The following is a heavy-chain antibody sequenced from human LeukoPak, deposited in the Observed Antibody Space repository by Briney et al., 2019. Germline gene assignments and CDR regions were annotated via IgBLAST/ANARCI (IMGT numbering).Heavy chain of an antibody. J-gene: IGHJ4*02. V-gene: IGHV3-23*01. D-gene: IGHD4-17*01. Sequence: GRSLRLSCALSGFTFTSDAMSWVRQAPGKGLGWVSAISSSVGSTYYAASVKGRFTIYRDNSKNTLYLQMNSLGAEDTAVEYCAKVLYGDSVEYFDYWGQGTLVTVSS. CDR2: ISSSVGST. CDR1: GFTFTSDA. CDR3: AKVLYGDSVEYFDY.